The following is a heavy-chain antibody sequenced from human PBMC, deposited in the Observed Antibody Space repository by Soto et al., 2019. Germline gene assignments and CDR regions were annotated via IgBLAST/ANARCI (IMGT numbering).Heavy chain of an antibody. Sequence: ASVKVSCKASGYTFTSYDINWVRQATGQGLEWMGWMNPNSGNTGYAQKFQGRVTMTRNTSISTAYMELSSLRSEDTAVYYCARVARGSYDFWSGYYGAYYYYYYMDVWGKGTTVTVPS. CDR2: MNPNSGNT. CDR3: ARVARGSYDFWSGYYGAYYYYYYMDV. D-gene: IGHD3-3*01. J-gene: IGHJ6*03. V-gene: IGHV1-8*01. CDR1: GYTFTSYD.